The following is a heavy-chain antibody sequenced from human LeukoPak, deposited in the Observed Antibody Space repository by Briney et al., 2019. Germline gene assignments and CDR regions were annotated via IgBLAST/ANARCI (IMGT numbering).Heavy chain of an antibody. D-gene: IGHD6-19*01. CDR2: GYYSGST. CDR3: ARHRSVAGQDYFDY. Sequence: SETLSLTCTVSGGSISSSTYYWGWIRQPPGKGLEWIGSGYYSGSTYYNPSLKSRVTISVDTSKNQFSLKLSSVTAADTAVYYCARHRSVAGQDYFDYWGQGTLVTVSP. CDR1: GGSISSSTYY. V-gene: IGHV4-39*01. J-gene: IGHJ4*02.